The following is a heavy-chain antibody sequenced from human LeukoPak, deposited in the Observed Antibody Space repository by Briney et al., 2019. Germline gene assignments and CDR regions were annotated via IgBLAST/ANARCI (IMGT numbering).Heavy chain of an antibody. V-gene: IGHV3-9*01. D-gene: IGHD2-21*02. Sequence: PGGSLRLSCAASGFTFDDYAMHWVRHAPGKGLEWVSGISWNSGSIGYADSVKGRFTISRDNAKNSLYLQMNSLRAEDTALYYCAKGGDYYFDYWGQGTLVTVSS. CDR1: GFTFDDYA. J-gene: IGHJ4*02. CDR3: AKGGDYYFDY. CDR2: ISWNSGSI.